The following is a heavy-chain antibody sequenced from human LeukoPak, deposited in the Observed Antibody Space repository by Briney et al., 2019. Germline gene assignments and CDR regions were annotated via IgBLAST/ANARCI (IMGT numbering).Heavy chain of an antibody. D-gene: IGHD3-16*01. CDR1: GYTFTSYG. V-gene: IGHV1-18*01. Sequence: ASVKVSCKASGYTFTSYGISWVRQAPGQGLEWMGWISAYNGNTNYAQKLQGRVTMTTDTSTSTAYMELRSLRSDDTAVYYCARDMITFGGTPLTPYYWGQGTLVTVSS. CDR2: ISAYNGNT. J-gene: IGHJ4*02. CDR3: ARDMITFGGTPLTPYY.